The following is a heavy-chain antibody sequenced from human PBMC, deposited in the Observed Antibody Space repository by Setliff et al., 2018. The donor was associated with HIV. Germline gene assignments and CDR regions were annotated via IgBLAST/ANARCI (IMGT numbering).Heavy chain of an antibody. CDR1: GGSINSGASY. J-gene: IGHJ3*01. CDR2: IYHTGGT. V-gene: IGHV4-31*03. CDR3: ASPSDHTAGAFDV. Sequence: PSETLSLTCTVSGGSINSGASYWSWVRQYPGRGLEWIGYIYHTGGTSYNPSLRSRLSVSLDTSRNQFSLKLTSVTAADTAVYYCASPSDHTAGAFDVWGQGTMVTVSS.